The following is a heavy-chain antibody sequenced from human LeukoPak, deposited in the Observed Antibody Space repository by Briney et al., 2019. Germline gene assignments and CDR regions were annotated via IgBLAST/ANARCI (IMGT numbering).Heavy chain of an antibody. CDR2: IYYSGST. V-gene: IGHV4-39*07. J-gene: IGHJ6*03. D-gene: IGHD1-1*01. CDR1: GGSISSSSYY. CDR3: ARGPGTNYYFYYMDV. Sequence: SETLSLTCTVSGGSISSSSYYWGWIRQPPGKGLEWIGSIYYSGSTYYNPSLKSRVTISVDTSKNQFSLKLSSVTAADTAVYYCARGPGTNYYFYYMDVWGKGTTVTVSS.